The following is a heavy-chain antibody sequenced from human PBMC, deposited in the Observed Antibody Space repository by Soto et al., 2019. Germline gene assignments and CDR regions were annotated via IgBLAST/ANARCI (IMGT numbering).Heavy chain of an antibody. CDR2: ISGSGGST. J-gene: IGHJ4*02. Sequence: EVQLLESGGGLVQPGGSLRLSCAASGFTSSSYAMSWVRQAPGKGLEWVSAISGSGGSTYYADSVKGRFTISRDNSKNTLYLQMNSLRAEDTAVYYCAKDDVGSGWYLSVSRPSATFDYWGQGTLVTVSS. CDR3: AKDDVGSGWYLSVSRPSATFDY. V-gene: IGHV3-23*01. D-gene: IGHD6-19*01. CDR1: GFTSSSYA.